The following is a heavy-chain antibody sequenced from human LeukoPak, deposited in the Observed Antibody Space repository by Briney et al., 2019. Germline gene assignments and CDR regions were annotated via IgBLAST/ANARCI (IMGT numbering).Heavy chain of an antibody. CDR1: GGTFNNSA. Sequence: GASVKVSCKTSGGTFNNSAISWVRQAPGQGLEWLGGIMPLFGTAGYAQKFQGSVTITKDESTRTVYLELTSLTSDDTAVYYCARDVHGDYGSGWFDPWGQGTLVSVSS. V-gene: IGHV1-69*05. J-gene: IGHJ5*02. CDR2: IMPLFGTA. CDR3: ARDVHGDYGSGWFDP. D-gene: IGHD4-17*01.